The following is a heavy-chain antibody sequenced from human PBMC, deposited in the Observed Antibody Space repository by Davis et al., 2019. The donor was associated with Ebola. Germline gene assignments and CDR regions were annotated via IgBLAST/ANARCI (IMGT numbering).Heavy chain of an antibody. J-gene: IGHJ4*02. V-gene: IGHV3-9*01. CDR3: ARDQYYYDSSGYHDYFDY. CDR2: ISWNSGSI. CDR1: GFTFDDYA. D-gene: IGHD3-22*01. Sequence: SLKISCAASGFTFDDYAMHWVRQAPGKGLEWVSGISWNSGSIGYADSVKGRFTISRDNAKNSLYLQMNSLRAEDTAVYYCARDQYYYDSSGYHDYFDYWGQGTLVTVSS.